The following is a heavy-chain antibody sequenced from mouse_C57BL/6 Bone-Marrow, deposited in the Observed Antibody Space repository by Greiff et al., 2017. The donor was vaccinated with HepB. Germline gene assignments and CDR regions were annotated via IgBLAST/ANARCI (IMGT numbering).Heavy chain of an antibody. CDR2: ISDGGSYT. CDR3: ASDGGPYYSNFPLAMDY. CDR1: GFTFSSYA. J-gene: IGHJ4*01. Sequence: EVQLVESGGGLVKPGGSLKLSCAASGFTFSSYAMSWVRQTPEKRLEWVATISDGGSYTYYPDNVKGRYTISRDNAKNNQYLQMSHLKSEDTAIYYCASDGGPYYSNFPLAMDYWGQGTSVTVSS. D-gene: IGHD2-5*01. V-gene: IGHV5-4*01.